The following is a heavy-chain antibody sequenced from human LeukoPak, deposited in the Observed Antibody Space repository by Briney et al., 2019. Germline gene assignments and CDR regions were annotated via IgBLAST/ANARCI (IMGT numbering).Heavy chain of an antibody. CDR2: INPDSGGT. Sequence: GASVKVSCKASGYTFTGYHMHWVRQAPGQGLEWMGWINPDSGGTNYAQKFQGRVTMTRDTSISTAYMELSRLRSDDTAVYYCARDLRQMFDYFDYWGQGTLVTVSS. J-gene: IGHJ4*02. CDR3: ARDLRQMFDYFDY. V-gene: IGHV1-2*02. D-gene: IGHD3-10*02. CDR1: GYTFTGYH.